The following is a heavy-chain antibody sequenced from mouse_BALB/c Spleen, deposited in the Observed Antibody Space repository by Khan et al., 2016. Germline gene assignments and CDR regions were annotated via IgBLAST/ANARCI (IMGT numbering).Heavy chain of an antibody. CDR1: GYTFTNYG. CDR2: INTYTGEP. Sequence: QIQLVQSGPELKKPGETVKISCKASGYTFTNYGMNWVKQAPGKGLKWMGWINTYTGEPTYADDFKGRFAFSLETSASTAYLQINNLKNEDTATXFCARGKYAWFAYWGQGTLVTVSA. V-gene: IGHV9-3-1*01. CDR3: ARGKYAWFAY. J-gene: IGHJ3*01. D-gene: IGHD2-14*01.